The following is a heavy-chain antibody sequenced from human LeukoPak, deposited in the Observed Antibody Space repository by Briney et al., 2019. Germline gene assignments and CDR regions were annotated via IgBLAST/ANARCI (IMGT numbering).Heavy chain of an antibody. V-gene: IGHV3-23*01. CDR1: GFTFSSYA. D-gene: IGHD3-22*01. J-gene: IGHJ4*02. CDR3: AREGYYDGVKGYFDY. CDR2: ISASGGST. Sequence: GGSLRLSCAASGFTFSSYAMSWVRQAPGKGLEWVSTISASGGSTYYADSVKGRFTISRDDSKSTLYLQLNSLRAEDTAVYSCAREGYYDGVKGYFDYWGQGTLVTVSS.